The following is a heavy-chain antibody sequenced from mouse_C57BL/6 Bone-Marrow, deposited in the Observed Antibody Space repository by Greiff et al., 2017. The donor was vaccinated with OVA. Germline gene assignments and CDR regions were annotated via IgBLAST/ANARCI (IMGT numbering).Heavy chain of an antibody. V-gene: IGHV1-42*01. D-gene: IGHD1-1*01. CDR3: AREDYYGSSNY. CDR1: GYSFTGYY. Sequence: EVQLQQSGPELVKPGASVKISCKASGYSFTGYYMNWVKQSPEKSLEWIGEINPSTGGTTYNQKFKAKATLTVDKSSSTAYMQLKSLTSEDSAVYYCAREDYYGSSNYWGQGTTLTVSS. J-gene: IGHJ2*01. CDR2: INPSTGGT.